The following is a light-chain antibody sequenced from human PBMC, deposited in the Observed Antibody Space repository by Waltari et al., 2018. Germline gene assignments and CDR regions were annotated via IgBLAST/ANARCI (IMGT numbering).Light chain of an antibody. CDR2: EDT. Sequence: QSALTQPASVSGSPGQSITLSCTGPSSDVGSFNLFPWYQHPPGKAPKPMIYEDTNRPSGVSIRFPGSKSGNTASLTISGLQAEDEAEYYCCSYAGTSPLWMFGGGTKLTVL. CDR1: SSDVGSFNL. CDR3: CSYAGTSPLWM. V-gene: IGLV2-23*01. J-gene: IGLJ3*02.